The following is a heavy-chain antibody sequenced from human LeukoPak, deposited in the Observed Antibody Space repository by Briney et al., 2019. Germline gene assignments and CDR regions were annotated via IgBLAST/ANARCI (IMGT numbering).Heavy chain of an antibody. CDR1: GFTFSSYG. D-gene: IGHD4-11*01. CDR3: AKEDFSIYPHY. Sequence: TGGSLRLSCAASGFTFSSYGMHWVRQAPGKGLEWVALISSDGSNKYYADSVKGRFTISRDKSKNTLYPQMNSLRAEDTAVYYCAKEDFSIYPHYWGQGTLVTVTS. V-gene: IGHV3-30*18. CDR2: ISSDGSNK. J-gene: IGHJ4*02.